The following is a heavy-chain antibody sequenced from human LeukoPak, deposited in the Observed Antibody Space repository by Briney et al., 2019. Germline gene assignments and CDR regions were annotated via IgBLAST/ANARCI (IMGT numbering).Heavy chain of an antibody. Sequence: PSETLSPTCTVSGGSIRSYYWSWIRQPPGKGLEWIGYIYYTGTTNYNPSLKSRATISLDTSKNQFSLKLNSVTAADTAVYYCARGSAMITKALFLDYWGQGTLVTVSS. D-gene: IGHD5-18*01. J-gene: IGHJ4*02. V-gene: IGHV4-59*01. CDR1: GGSIRSYY. CDR2: IYYTGTT. CDR3: ARGSAMITKALFLDY.